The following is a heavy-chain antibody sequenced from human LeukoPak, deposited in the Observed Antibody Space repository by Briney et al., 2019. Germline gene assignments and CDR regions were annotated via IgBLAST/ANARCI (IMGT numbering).Heavy chain of an antibody. CDR2: ISGSGDST. D-gene: IGHD3-10*01. J-gene: IGHJ4*02. Sequence: PGGSLRLSCAASGFTFSSYGMHWVRQAPGKGLEWVSAISGSGDSTYYADSVKGRFTISRDNSKNTLYLQMNSLRVEDTAVYYCAKDRGIISDYWGQGTLVTVSS. CDR1: GFTFSSYG. V-gene: IGHV3-23*01. CDR3: AKDRGIISDY.